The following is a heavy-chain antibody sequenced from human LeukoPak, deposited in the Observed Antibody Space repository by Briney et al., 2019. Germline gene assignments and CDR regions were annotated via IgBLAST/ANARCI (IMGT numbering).Heavy chain of an antibody. Sequence: PGGTLRLSCAASGFTFSSYGMSWVRQAPGKGLEWVGRIKSKTDGGTTDYAAPVKGRFTISRDDSKNTLYLQMNSLKTEDTAVYYCATDGPYLRGEDYWGQGTLVTVSS. V-gene: IGHV3-15*01. J-gene: IGHJ4*02. CDR2: IKSKTDGGTT. CDR3: ATDGPYLRGEDY. D-gene: IGHD3-10*02. CDR1: GFTFSSYG.